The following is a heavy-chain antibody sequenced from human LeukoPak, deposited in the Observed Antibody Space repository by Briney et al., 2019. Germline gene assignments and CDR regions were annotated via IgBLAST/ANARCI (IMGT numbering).Heavy chain of an antibody. Sequence: GGSLRLSCAASGFTVSSNYMSWVRQAPGKGLEWVSVIYSGGSTYYADSVKGRFTISRDNSKNTLYPQMNSLRAEDTAVYYCAREVRPSGVYDYWGQGTLVTVSS. J-gene: IGHJ4*02. CDR2: IYSGGST. D-gene: IGHD3-10*01. CDR3: AREVRPSGVYDY. CDR1: GFTVSSNY. V-gene: IGHV3-53*01.